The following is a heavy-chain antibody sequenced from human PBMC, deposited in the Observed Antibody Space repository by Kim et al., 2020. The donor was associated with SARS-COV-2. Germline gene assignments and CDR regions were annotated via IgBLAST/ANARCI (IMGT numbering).Heavy chain of an antibody. D-gene: IGHD1-26*01. J-gene: IGHJ4*02. V-gene: IGHV4-34*01. CDR3: ARGGSGSWKYGSD. Sequence: YNPSLKRRVTISVGTSKNQFSLKLSSVTAADTAVYYCARGGSGSWKYGSDWGQGTLVTVSS.